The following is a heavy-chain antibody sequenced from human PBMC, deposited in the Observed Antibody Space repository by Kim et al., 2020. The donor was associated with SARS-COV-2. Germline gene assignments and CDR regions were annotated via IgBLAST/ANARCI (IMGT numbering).Heavy chain of an antibody. CDR1: SDSISSYY. V-gene: IGHV4-59*01. Sequence: SETLSLTCTVSSDSISSYYCSWIQQLPGKGLEWIGYIYYSGTTNYNPSLNSRVTISWDTSKNQFSLELTSVTDADTAVYYCARSEGRGSWHQFDYWGQGILVTVSS. D-gene: IGHD6-13*01. J-gene: IGHJ4*02. CDR2: IYYSGTT. CDR3: ARSEGRGSWHQFDY.